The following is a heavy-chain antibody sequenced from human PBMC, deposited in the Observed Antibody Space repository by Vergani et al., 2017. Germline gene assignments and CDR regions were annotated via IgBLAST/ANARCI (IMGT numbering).Heavy chain of an antibody. CDR3: ARSDIAVAGTALIPFDY. J-gene: IGHJ4*03. CDR2: IYYSGST. D-gene: IGHD6-19*01. CDR1: GGSISSYY. Sequence: QVQLQESGPGLVKPSETLSLTCTVSGGSISSYYWSWIRQPPGKGLEWIGYIYYSGSTNYNPSLKSRVTISVDTSKNQFSLKLSSVTAADTAVYYCARSDIAVAGTALIPFDYWGQGTTVTVSS. V-gene: IGHV4-59*08.